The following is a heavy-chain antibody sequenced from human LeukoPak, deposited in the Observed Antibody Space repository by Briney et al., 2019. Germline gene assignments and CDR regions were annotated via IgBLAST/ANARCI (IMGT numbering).Heavy chain of an antibody. J-gene: IGHJ6*03. V-gene: IGHV3-23*01. CDR3: ARVQDCTNGVCYTRRWDYYYSMDV. CDR2: ISGSGGST. D-gene: IGHD2-8*01. CDR1: GFTFSSYA. Sequence: SGGSLRLSCAASGFTFSSYAMSWVRQAPGEGLEWVSAISGSGGSTYYADFVKGRFTISRDNSKNTLYLQMNSLRAEDTAVYYCARVQDCTNGVCYTRRWDYYYSMDVWGKGTTVTVSS.